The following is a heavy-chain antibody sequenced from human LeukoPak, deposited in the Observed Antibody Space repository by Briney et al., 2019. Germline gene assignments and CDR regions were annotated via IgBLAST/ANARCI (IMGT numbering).Heavy chain of an antibody. CDR1: GFTFTTYA. D-gene: IGHD3-10*01. CDR2: ISVSGGST. V-gene: IGHV3-23*01. CDR3: ARLSIDYYGSGSYLGY. J-gene: IGHJ4*02. Sequence: PGGSLRLSCAASGFTFTTYAMSWVRQAPGKGLEWVSTISVSGGSTYYADSVKGRFTISRDNSKNSLYLQMNSLRAEDTAVYYCARLSIDYYGSGSYLGYWGQGTLVTVSS.